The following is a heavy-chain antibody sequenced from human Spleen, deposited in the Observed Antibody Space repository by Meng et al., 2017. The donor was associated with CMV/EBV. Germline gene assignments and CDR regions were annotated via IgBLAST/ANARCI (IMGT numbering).Heavy chain of an antibody. J-gene: IGHJ5*02. Sequence: SVKVSCKASGYTFTSYGISWVRQAPGQGLEWMGRIIPILGIANYAQKFQGRVTITADKSTSTAYMELSSLRSEDTAVYYCARDGRGYYGSGSYKPFDPWGQGTLVTVSS. D-gene: IGHD3-10*01. V-gene: IGHV1-69*04. CDR1: GYTFTSYG. CDR3: ARDGRGYYGSGSYKPFDP. CDR2: IIPILGIA.